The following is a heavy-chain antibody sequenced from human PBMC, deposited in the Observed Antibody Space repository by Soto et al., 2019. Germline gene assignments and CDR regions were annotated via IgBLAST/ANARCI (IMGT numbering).Heavy chain of an antibody. CDR1: GGTFNSYG. V-gene: IGHV1-69*01. CDR2: LIPLFGSA. CDR3: VRDSSYSSSSGWFDP. Sequence: QVQLVQSGAEVQKPGSSVKVSCKASGGTFNSYGIFWVRQAPGQGLEWMGGLIPLFGSAHYAQKFQGRVTITADESTSTAYMELSSLISDDTAVYFCVRDSSYSSSSGWFDPWGQGTLVTVSS. D-gene: IGHD6-6*01. J-gene: IGHJ5*02.